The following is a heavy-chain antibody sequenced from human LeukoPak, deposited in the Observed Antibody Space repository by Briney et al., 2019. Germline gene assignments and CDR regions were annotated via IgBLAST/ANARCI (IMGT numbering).Heavy chain of an antibody. J-gene: IGHJ2*01. CDR2: IYYSGST. V-gene: IGHV4-59*12. CDR1: GGSISSYY. Sequence: SETLSLTCTVSGGSISSYYWSWIRQPSGKGLEWIGYIYYSGSTNYNPSLKSRVTISVDTSKNQFSLKLSSVTAADTAVYYCARRNIAAAGTTYWYFDLWGRGTLVTVSS. D-gene: IGHD6-13*01. CDR3: ARRNIAAAGTTYWYFDL.